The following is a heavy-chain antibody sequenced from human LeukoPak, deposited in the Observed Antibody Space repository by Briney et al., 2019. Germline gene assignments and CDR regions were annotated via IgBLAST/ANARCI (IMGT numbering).Heavy chain of an antibody. D-gene: IGHD2-2*01. CDR2: INPNNGGT. V-gene: IGHV1-2*02. J-gene: IGHJ6*03. CDR1: GYTFTGYY. CDR3: ARDMVCSSTSCLEYYYYYYMDV. Sequence: GASVKVSCKASGYTFTGYYMHWVRQAPGQGLEWMGWINPNNGGTNYAQKFQGRVTMTRDTSISTAYMELSRLRSDDTAVYYCARDMVCSSTSCLEYYYYYYMDVWGKGTTVTVSS.